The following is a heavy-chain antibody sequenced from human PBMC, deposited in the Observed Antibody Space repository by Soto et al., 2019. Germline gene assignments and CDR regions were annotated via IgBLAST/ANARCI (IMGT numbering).Heavy chain of an antibody. CDR2: ISSDGNNK. CDR1: GFTFSSYA. D-gene: IGHD6-19*01. V-gene: IGHV3-30-3*01. J-gene: IGHJ4*02. Sequence: QVQLVESGGGVVQPGRSLRLSCAASGFTFSSYAMHWVRQAPGKGLEWVAVISSDGNNKYYAGSVKGRFTISRDNSKNTLYLQMNSLRAEDTAVYYCARMGWAVAGSYYFDYWGQGPLVTVSS. CDR3: ARMGWAVAGSYYFDY.